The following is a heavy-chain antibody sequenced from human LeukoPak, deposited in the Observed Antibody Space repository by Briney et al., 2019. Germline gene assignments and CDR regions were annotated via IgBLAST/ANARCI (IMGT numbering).Heavy chain of an antibody. J-gene: IGHJ6*03. D-gene: IGHD5-18*01. CDR2: IITILGAT. CDR3: ATIDSYGASYNYYYYMDV. Sequence: SVNLSFNASVGTFTIYTICWVRHAHAQGHEWMGGIITILGATNYSQKFRGRVTITADESTSTDYMELSSLRSEDTAVYYCATIDSYGASYNYYYYMDVWGKGTTVTVSS. CDR1: VGTFTIYT. V-gene: IGHV1-69*13.